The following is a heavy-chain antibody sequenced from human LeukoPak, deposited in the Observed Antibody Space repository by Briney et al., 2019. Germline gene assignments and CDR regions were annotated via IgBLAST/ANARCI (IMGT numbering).Heavy chain of an antibody. D-gene: IGHD3-22*01. Sequence: SETLSLTCTVSRGSISSYYWSWIRQPPGKGLEWIGYIYYSGSTNYNPSLKSRVTISVDTSKNQFSLKLSSVTAADTAVYYCAANYYDSSGYYYPFDYWGQGTLVTVSS. J-gene: IGHJ4*02. V-gene: IGHV4-59*01. CDR1: RGSISSYY. CDR3: AANYYDSSGYYYPFDY. CDR2: IYYSGST.